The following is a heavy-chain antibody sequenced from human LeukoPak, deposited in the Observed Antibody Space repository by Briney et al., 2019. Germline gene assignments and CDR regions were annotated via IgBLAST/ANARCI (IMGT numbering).Heavy chain of an antibody. Sequence: GGSLRLSCAASGSTFSSYSMHWVRQAPGKGLEWVAVIWYDGSNKYYADSVKGRFTISRDNSKNTLYLQMNSLRAEDTAVYYCARGRFGELSDWFDPWGQGTLVTVSS. J-gene: IGHJ5*02. CDR2: IWYDGSNK. CDR1: GSTFSSYS. CDR3: ARGRFGELSDWFDP. V-gene: IGHV3-33*01. D-gene: IGHD3-10*01.